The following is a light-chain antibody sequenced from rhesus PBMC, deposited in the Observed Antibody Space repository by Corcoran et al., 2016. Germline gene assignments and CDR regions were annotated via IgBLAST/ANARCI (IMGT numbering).Light chain of an antibody. V-gene: IGKV3-42*03. CDR3: QQDSNWALT. Sequence: EIVMTQSPATLSLSPGERATPSCRASQSVSSSLAWYQQKPGRAPRLLLYDASSRATGIPARLSGRGSGTEFTLTISSLGPEDFAGYYGQQDSNWALTFGGGTKVEIK. CDR2: DAS. CDR1: QSVSSS. J-gene: IGKJ4*01.